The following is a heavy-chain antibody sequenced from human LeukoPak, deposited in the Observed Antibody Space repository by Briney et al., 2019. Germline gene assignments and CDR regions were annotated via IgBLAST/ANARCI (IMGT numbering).Heavy chain of an antibody. CDR3: ARDATDKITMVRGVIDYYYGMDV. J-gene: IGHJ6*02. V-gene: IGHV3-30-3*01. CDR1: GFTFSSYA. D-gene: IGHD3-10*01. Sequence: GRSLRLSCAASGFTFSSYAMHWVRQAPGKGLEWVAVISYDGSNKYYADSVKGRFTISRDNSKNTLYLQMNSLRAEDTAVYYCARDATDKITMVRGVIDYYYGMDVWGQGTTVTVSS. CDR2: ISYDGSNK.